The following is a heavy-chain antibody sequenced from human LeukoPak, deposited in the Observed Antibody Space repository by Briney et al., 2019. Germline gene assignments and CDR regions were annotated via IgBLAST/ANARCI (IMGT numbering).Heavy chain of an antibody. CDR1: RFTFSDYW. J-gene: IGHJ4*02. D-gene: IGHD3-16*01. V-gene: IGHV3-7*01. CDR3: ARDPDYRGSQPHGYFDY. Sequence: PGGSLRLSCAASRFTFSDYWMSWVRQAPGKGLEWVAYIKRDGSDIYYVDSVKGRSIISRDNAKNSLYLQMNSLRAEDTAVYYCARDPDYRGSQPHGYFDYWGQGTLVTVSS. CDR2: IKRDGSDI.